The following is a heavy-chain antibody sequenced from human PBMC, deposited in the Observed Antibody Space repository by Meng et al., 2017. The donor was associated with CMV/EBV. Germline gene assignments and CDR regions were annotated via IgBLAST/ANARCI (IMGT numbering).Heavy chain of an antibody. CDR3: ARDHALGWYDFWSGYYTGGMDV. Sequence: GSLRLSCTVSGGSISSYYWSWIRQPPGKGLEWIGYIYYSGSTNYNPSLKSRVTISVDTSKNQFSLKLSSVTAADTAVYYCARDHALGWYDFWSGYYTGGMDVWGQGTMVTVSS. D-gene: IGHD3-3*01. J-gene: IGHJ6*02. V-gene: IGHV4-59*01. CDR2: IYYSGST. CDR1: GGSISSYY.